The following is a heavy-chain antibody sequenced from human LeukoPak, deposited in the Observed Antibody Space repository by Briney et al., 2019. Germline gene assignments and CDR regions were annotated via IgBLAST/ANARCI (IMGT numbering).Heavy chain of an antibody. V-gene: IGHV1-18*01. J-gene: IGHJ3*02. D-gene: IGHD1-26*01. CDR1: NYIFTNYG. CDR3: ARGGYSGSHVNAFDI. Sequence: ASVKVSCKASNYIFTNYGTNWVRQAPGQGLEWMGWISAYNGDTNYAQKFQGRVTMTTDTSTSTTYMELRSLRSDDTAVYYCARGGYSGSHVNAFDIWGQGTMVTVSS. CDR2: ISAYNGDT.